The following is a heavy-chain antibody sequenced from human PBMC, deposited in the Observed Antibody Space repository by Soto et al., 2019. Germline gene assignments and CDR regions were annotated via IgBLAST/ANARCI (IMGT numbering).Heavy chain of an antibody. CDR2: INAHSGGT. CDR1: GFSFTGYY. J-gene: IGHJ5*02. V-gene: IGHV1-2*02. Sequence: ASVKVSCKASGFSFTGYYIHWLRQAPGQGLEWMGWINAHSGGTEYAQKFQGRVTLTRDTSIATAYLPLTSLTSDDTALYYCAKDLTRQLAYWLDPWGQGTQVTVSS. CDR3: AKDLTRQLAYWLDP. D-gene: IGHD6-6*01.